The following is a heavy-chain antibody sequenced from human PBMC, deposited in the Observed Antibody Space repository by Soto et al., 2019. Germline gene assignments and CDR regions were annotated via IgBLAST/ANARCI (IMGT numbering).Heavy chain of an antibody. CDR2: IYHSGST. J-gene: IGHJ5*02. D-gene: IGHD3-10*01. CDR3: ARDADPERSSSDL. Sequence: SETLSLTCAVSGGSISSSNWWSWVRQPPGKGLEWIGEIYHSGSTNYNPSLKSRVTISVDKSKNQFSLKLSSVTAADTAVYYCARDADPERSSSDLSGQATLGTVFS. CDR1: GGSISSSNW. V-gene: IGHV4-4*02.